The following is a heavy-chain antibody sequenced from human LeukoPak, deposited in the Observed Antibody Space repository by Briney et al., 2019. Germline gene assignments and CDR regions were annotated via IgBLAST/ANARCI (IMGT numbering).Heavy chain of an antibody. CDR1: GFTFNSYA. V-gene: IGHV3-23*01. D-gene: IGHD3-10*01. CDR3: AKVKYYGSGSYFDAFDI. J-gene: IGHJ3*02. CDR2: ISGSGGST. Sequence: PGGSLRLSCAASGFTFNSYAMSWVRQAPGKGLEWVSAISGSGGSTYYADSVKGRFTISRDNSKNTLYLQMNSLRAEDTAVYYCAKVKYYGSGSYFDAFDIWGQGTMVTVSS.